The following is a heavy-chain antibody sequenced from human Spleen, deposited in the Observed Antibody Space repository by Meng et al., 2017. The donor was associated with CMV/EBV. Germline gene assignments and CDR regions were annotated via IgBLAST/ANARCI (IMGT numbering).Heavy chain of an antibody. V-gene: IGHV3-23*03. CDR3: AKIPGFVEMATITG. CDR2: IYSGGSST. J-gene: IGHJ4*02. Sequence: GESLKISCAASGFTFSSYAMSWVRQAPGKGLEWVSVIYSGGSSTYYADSVKGRFTISRDNSKNTLYLQMNSLRAEDTAVYYCAKIPGFVEMATITGWGQGTLVTVSS. CDR1: GFTFSSYA. D-gene: IGHD5-24*01.